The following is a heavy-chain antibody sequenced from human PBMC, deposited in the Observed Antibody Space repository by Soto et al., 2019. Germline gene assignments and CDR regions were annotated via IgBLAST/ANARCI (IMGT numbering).Heavy chain of an antibody. D-gene: IGHD4-17*01. V-gene: IGHV3-7*01. CDR3: ARDQTTGDWFDA. J-gene: IGHJ5*02. CDR2: IKQDGSEK. Sequence: GGSLRLSCAASGFTFTSYWMSWVRQAPGKGLEWVANIKQDGSEKYYVDSVKGRFTISRDNAKNTVYLQMNSLRADDTAVYYCARDQTTGDWFDAWGQGALVTVSS. CDR1: GFTFTSYW.